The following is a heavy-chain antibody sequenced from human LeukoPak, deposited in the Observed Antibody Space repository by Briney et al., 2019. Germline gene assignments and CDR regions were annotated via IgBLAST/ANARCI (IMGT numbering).Heavy chain of an antibody. J-gene: IGHJ6*03. CDR3: AREPYSKVRNYYYYYMDV. D-gene: IGHD6-13*01. CDR2: IYTSGST. V-gene: IGHV4-61*02. CDR1: GGSISSGSYY. Sequence: SETLSLTCTVSGGSISSGSYYWSWIRQPAGKGLEWIGRIYTSGSTNYNPSLKSRVTISVDTSKNQFSLKLSSVTAADTAVYYCAREPYSKVRNYYYYYMDVWGKGTTVTISS.